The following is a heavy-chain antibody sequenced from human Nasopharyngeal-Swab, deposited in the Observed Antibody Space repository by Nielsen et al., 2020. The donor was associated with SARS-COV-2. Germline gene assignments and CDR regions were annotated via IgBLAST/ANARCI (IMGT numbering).Heavy chain of an antibody. Sequence: ASVKVSCKASGYTFTSYYMHWVRQAPGQGLEWMGIINPSGGSTSYAQKFQGRVTMTRDTSTSTVYMELSSLRSEDTAVYYCARVGAFRGNYGDYEVYWGQGTLVTVS. CDR3: ARVGAFRGNYGDYEVY. V-gene: IGHV1-46*01. CDR2: INPSGGST. CDR1: GYTFTSYY. J-gene: IGHJ4*02. D-gene: IGHD4-17*01.